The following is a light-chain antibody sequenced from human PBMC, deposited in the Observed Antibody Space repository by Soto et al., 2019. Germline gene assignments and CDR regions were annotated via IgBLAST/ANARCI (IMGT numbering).Light chain of an antibody. V-gene: IGLV2-8*01. CDR3: ISYAGNHNLV. CDR1: SSDVGAYIY. J-gene: IGLJ2*01. Sequence: QSVLTQPPSASGSPGQSVTISCTGTSSDVGAYIYVSWYQQHPGTAPKLIIYEVNKRPSGVPDRFSGSGSGNTASLTVSGLQPEDAADYYCISYAGNHNLVFGGGTKVTVL. CDR2: EVN.